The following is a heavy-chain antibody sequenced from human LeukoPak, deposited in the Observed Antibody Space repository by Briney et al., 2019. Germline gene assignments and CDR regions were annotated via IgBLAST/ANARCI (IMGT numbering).Heavy chain of an antibody. V-gene: IGHV1-2*02. Sequence: ASVKVSCTASGYTFTGYYMHWVRQAPGQGLEWMGWINPDSGGARYAQKFEGRVTMTRDRSISTAYMELSSLRSDDTAIYYCARKPATDFDLWGQGTLVTVSS. CDR1: GYTFTGYY. CDR3: ARKPATDFDL. CDR2: INPDSGGA. J-gene: IGHJ4*02. D-gene: IGHD4-17*01.